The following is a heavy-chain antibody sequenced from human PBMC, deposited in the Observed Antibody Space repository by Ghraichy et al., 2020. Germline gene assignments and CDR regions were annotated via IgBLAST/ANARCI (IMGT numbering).Heavy chain of an antibody. D-gene: IGHD2-15*01. V-gene: IGHV4-34*01. CDR2: INHSGST. Sequence: SETLSLTCAVYGGSFSGYYWSWIRQPPGKGLEWIGEINHSGSTNYNPSLKSRVTISVDTSKNQFSLKLSSVTAADTAVYYCARDRYCSGGSCYWKYAFDIWGQGTMVTVSS. CDR1: GGSFSGYY. CDR3: ARDRYCSGGSCYWKYAFDI. J-gene: IGHJ3*02.